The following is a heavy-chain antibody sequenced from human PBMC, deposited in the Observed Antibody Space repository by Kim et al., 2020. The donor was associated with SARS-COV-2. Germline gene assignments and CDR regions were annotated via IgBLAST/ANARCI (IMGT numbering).Heavy chain of an antibody. D-gene: IGHD6-13*01. J-gene: IGHJ3*02. CDR2: ISSSSSYT. Sequence: GGSLRLSCAASGFTFSDYYMSWIRQAPGKGLEWVSYISSSSSYTNYADSVKGRFTISRDNAKNSLYLQMNSLRAEDTAVYYCARDGAAGTINPWKDAFDIWGQGTMVTVSS. V-gene: IGHV3-11*06. CDR1: GFTFSDYY. CDR3: ARDGAAGTINPWKDAFDI.